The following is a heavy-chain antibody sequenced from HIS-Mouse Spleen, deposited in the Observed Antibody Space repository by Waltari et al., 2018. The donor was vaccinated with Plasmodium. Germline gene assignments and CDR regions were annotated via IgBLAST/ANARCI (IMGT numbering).Heavy chain of an antibody. J-gene: IGHJ4*02. CDR2: IYYMGRT. CDR3: ARRGGSYYYFDY. V-gene: IGHV4-39*01. CDR1: GGSISSSSYY. D-gene: IGHD1-26*01. Sequence: QLQLQESGPGLVKPSETLSLTCTVSGGSISSSSYYWGWIRQPPGKGLEWIGSIYYMGRTYYNPSLKSRCTISVDTSKNQFSLKLSSVTAADTAVYYCARRGGSYYYFDYWGQGTLVTVSS.